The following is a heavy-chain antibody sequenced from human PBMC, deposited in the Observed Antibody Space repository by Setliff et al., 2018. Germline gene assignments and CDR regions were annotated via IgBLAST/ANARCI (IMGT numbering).Heavy chain of an antibody. CDR3: ASRNSDGGPEYFQH. CDR1: GGSINNYY. V-gene: IGHV4-4*07. D-gene: IGHD1-26*01. CDR2: VYSNVGT. J-gene: IGHJ1*01. Sequence: SETLSLTCAVSGGSINNYYWSWIRQPAGKGLEWIGRVYSNVGTNFNPSLKSRVTMSVDASKNQISLKLMSVTAADTAVYYCASRNSDGGPEYFQHWGQGALVTVSS.